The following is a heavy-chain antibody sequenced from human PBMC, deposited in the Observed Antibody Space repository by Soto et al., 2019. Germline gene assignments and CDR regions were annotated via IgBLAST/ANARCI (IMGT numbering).Heavy chain of an antibody. V-gene: IGHV4-34*01. CDR2: INHSGST. Sequence: SETLSLTCAVYGGSFSGYYLSWIRQPPGKGLEWIGEINHSGSTNYNPSLKSRVTISVDTSKNQFSLKLSSVTAADTAVYYCARKGAVAGKPGKGDFDYWGQGTLVTVSS. CDR1: GGSFSGYY. CDR3: ARKGAVAGKPGKGDFDY. D-gene: IGHD6-19*01. J-gene: IGHJ4*02.